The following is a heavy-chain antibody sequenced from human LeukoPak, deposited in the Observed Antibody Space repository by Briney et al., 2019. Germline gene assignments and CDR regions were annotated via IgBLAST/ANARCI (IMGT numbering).Heavy chain of an antibody. D-gene: IGHD1-7*01. CDR1: GFTFSSYA. Sequence: WGSLRLSCAASGFTFSSYAMSWVRQAPGKGLEWVSAISGSGGSTYYADSVKGRFTIPRDNAKNSLYLQMNSLRAEDTALYYCARAGLYNWNYEGTTYFDFWGQGTLVTVSA. J-gene: IGHJ4*02. V-gene: IGHV3-23*01. CDR2: ISGSGGST. CDR3: ARAGLYNWNYEGTTYFDF.